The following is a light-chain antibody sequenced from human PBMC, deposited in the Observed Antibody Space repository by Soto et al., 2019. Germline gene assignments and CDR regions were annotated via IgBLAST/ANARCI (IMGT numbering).Light chain of an antibody. CDR3: SSYTSSSHYV. Sequence: QSVLTQPASVSGSPGQSITISCTGTSSDVGGYNYVSWYQQHPGKAPKLMIYDVSNRPSGVSNRFSGSKSGSTASLTISGLQAEDEADYYCSSYTSSSHYVFGTGTKVTVL. J-gene: IGLJ1*01. CDR1: SSDVGGYNY. V-gene: IGLV2-14*01. CDR2: DVS.